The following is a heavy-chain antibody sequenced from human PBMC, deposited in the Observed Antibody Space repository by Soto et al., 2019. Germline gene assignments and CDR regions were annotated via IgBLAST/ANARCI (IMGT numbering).Heavy chain of an antibody. J-gene: IGHJ5*02. CDR3: AKGPLYYDSSGPAPT. CDR1: GFTFSSYA. V-gene: IGHV3-23*01. Sequence: GGSLRLSCAASGFTFSSYAVSWVRQAPGKGLEWVSAISGSGGSTYYADSVKGRFTISRDNSKNTLYLQMNSLRAEDTAVYYCAKGPLYYDSSGPAPTWGQGTLVTVSS. D-gene: IGHD3-22*01. CDR2: ISGSGGST.